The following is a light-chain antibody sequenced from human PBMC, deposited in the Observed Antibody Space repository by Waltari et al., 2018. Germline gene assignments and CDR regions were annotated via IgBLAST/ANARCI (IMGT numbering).Light chain of an antibody. CDR1: SLRNSY. V-gene: IGLV3-19*01. CDR3: HSRKGSDNQVV. Sequence: SSELTQGPDVSVALGQKVKITCQGDSLRNSYASWYQVKPGQAPVLVLFGKEKRPSGIPDRISGYSSGTTSSLTITGAQAEDEADYYCHSRKGSDNQVVFGGGTKQTVL. J-gene: IGLJ3*02. CDR2: GKE.